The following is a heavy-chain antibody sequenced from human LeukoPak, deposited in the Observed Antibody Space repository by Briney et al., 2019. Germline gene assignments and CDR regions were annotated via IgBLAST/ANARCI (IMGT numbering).Heavy chain of an antibody. CDR2: IWYDGSNK. CDR1: GFTFRSYA. V-gene: IGHV3-33*08. D-gene: IGHD4-17*01. J-gene: IGHJ4*02. CDR3: ARSRMTTVTPFDY. Sequence: GGSLRLSCAASGFTFRSYAMTWVRQAPGKGLEWVAVIWYDGSNKYYADSVKGRFTISRDNSKNTLYLQMNSLRAEDTAVYYCARSRMTTVTPFDYWGQGTLVTVSS.